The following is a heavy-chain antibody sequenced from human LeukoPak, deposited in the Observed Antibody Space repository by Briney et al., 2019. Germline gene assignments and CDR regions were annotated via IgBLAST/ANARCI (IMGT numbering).Heavy chain of an antibody. CDR3: ARDYDYGGTRQGFDP. J-gene: IGHJ5*02. CDR1: GFTFSSYA. Sequence: GGSLRLSCAASGFTFSSYAMSWVRQAPGKGLEWVSAISGSGGSTYYADSVKGRFTISRDNSKNMLYLQMNSLRAEDTAVYYCARDYDYGGTRQGFDPWGQGTLVTVSS. D-gene: IGHD4-23*01. CDR2: ISGSGGST. V-gene: IGHV3-23*01.